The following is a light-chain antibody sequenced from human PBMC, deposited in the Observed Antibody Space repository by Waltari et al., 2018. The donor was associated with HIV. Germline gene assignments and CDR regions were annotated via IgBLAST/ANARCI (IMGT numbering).Light chain of an antibody. J-gene: IGLJ3*02. CDR1: SSNLGPNA. V-gene: IGLV1-44*01. Sequence: QSVLTQPPSASGTPGQRVTISCSGTSSNLGPNAVNWYQQLPGTAPKLLIYLSNQRPSGVPDRFFGSKSGTSASLAISELQSEDEADYYCSTWDDSLDGWVFGGGTKLTVL. CDR3: STWDDSLDGWV. CDR2: LSN.